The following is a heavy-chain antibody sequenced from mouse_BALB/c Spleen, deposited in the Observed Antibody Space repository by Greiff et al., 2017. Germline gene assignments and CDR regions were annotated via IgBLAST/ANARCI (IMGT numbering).Heavy chain of an antibody. Sequence: EVKLMESGAELVKPGASVKLSCTASGFNIKDTYMHWVKQRPEQGLEWIGRIDPANGNTKYDPKFQGKATITADTSSNTAYLQLSSLTSEDTAVYYCARWGGNYYFDYWGQGTTLTVSS. D-gene: IGHD2-1*01. V-gene: IGHV14-3*02. CDR3: ARWGGNYYFDY. CDR1: GFNIKDTY. CDR2: IDPANGNT. J-gene: IGHJ2*01.